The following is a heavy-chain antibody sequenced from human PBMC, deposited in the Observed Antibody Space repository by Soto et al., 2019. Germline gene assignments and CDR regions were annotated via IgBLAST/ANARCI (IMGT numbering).Heavy chain of an antibody. CDR1: GGSISSSSYY. CDR3: ASFFLYSSTWWSYVY. Sequence: QLQLQESGPGLVKPSETLSLTCTVSGGSISSSSYYWGWIRQPPGKGLEWIGSIYYSGSTYYNPSLKSRVTISVDTSKNQFSLKLSSVAAADTAVYYCASFFLYSSTWWSYVYWGQGTLVTVSS. D-gene: IGHD6-13*01. CDR2: IYYSGST. V-gene: IGHV4-39*01. J-gene: IGHJ4*02.